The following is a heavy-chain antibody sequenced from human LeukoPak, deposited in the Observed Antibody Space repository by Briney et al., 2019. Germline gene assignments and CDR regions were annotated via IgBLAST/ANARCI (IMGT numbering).Heavy chain of an antibody. CDR2: ISYAGSNK. Sequence: PGRSLRLSCPASGFTLSSYCMHSVRQAPGKGLEWVAVISYAGSNKYYVDSVKGRFTISRDNSKNTLYLQMNSLRAEDTAVYYCAKDSLRWSYFYYGMAFWGQGTTVTVSS. CDR3: AKDSLRWSYFYYGMAF. CDR1: GFTLSSYC. J-gene: IGHJ6*02. V-gene: IGHV3-30*18. D-gene: IGHD4-23*01.